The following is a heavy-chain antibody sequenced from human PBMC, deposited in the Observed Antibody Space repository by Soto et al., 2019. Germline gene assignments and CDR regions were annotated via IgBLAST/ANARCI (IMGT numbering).Heavy chain of an antibody. CDR1: GFTFSSYA. J-gene: IGHJ6*02. D-gene: IGHD6-13*01. Sequence: GSLRLSCAASGFTFSSYAMSWVRQAPGKVLEWVSAISGSGGSTYYADSVKGRFTISRDNSKNTLYLQMNSLRAEDTAVYYCAKEYSSSWRFYYYYGMDVWGQGTTVTVSS. V-gene: IGHV3-23*01. CDR2: ISGSGGST. CDR3: AKEYSSSWRFYYYYGMDV.